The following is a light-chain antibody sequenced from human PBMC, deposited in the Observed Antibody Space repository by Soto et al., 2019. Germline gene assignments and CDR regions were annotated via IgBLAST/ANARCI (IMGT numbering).Light chain of an antibody. CDR3: QQYNSYSRT. CDR1: QSISSW. J-gene: IGKJ2*01. CDR2: KAS. V-gene: IGKV1-5*03. Sequence: DIQMTQSPSTLYASVGDRVTITCRASQSISSWLAWYQQKPGKAPKLMIYKASSLESGVPSRFSGSGSGTEFTLTISSLQPDDFATYYCQQYNSYSRTVGQGTKLEIK.